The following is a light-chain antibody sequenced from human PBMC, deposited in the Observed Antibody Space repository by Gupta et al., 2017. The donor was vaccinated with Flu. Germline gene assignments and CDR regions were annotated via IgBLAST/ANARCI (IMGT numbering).Light chain of an antibody. V-gene: IGLV1-47*01. J-gene: IGLJ3*02. CDR2: RND. Sequence: QSVLTQPPSVAASPGQRVTISCSGSTSNIGRNYVFWYQQLPGKAPKLLIYRNDQRPSGVPDRFSGSKSGTSASLAINGLRSEDEAHYYCAAWDDTLSGRGVFGGGTKVTVL. CDR3: AAWDDTLSGRGV. CDR1: TSNIGRNY.